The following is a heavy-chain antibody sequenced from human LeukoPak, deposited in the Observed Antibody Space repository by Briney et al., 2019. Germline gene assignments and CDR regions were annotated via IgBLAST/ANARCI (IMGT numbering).Heavy chain of an antibody. Sequence: SVKVSCKASGGTFNSYAISWVRQAPGQGREGMGGIIPIFGTANYAQKFQGRVTITTDESTSTAYMELSSLRSEDTAVYYCARESGYAEYYFDYWGQGTLVTVSS. CDR3: ARESGYAEYYFDY. V-gene: IGHV1-69*05. CDR2: IIPIFGTA. CDR1: GGTFNSYA. D-gene: IGHD5-12*01. J-gene: IGHJ4*02.